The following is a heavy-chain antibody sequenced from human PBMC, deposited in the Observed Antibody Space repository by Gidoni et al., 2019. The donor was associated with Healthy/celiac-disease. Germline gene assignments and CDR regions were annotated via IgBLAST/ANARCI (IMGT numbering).Heavy chain of an antibody. CDR1: GGPIRSSSYY. D-gene: IGHD6-13*01. J-gene: IGHJ4*02. CDR2: IYYSGST. Sequence: QLQLQESGPGLVKPSETLSLTCTVSGGPIRSSSYYWGWIRQPPGKGLGWIGVIYYSGSTYYNPSLKSRVTISVDTSKNQFSLKLSSVTAADTAVYYCASREGGGAAAVVDYWGQGTLVTVSS. V-gene: IGHV4-39*01. CDR3: ASREGGGAAAVVDY.